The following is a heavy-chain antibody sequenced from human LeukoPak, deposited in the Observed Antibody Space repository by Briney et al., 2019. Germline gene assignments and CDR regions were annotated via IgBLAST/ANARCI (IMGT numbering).Heavy chain of an antibody. CDR1: GYTFTSYY. D-gene: IGHD3-22*01. CDR2: INPSGGST. V-gene: IGHV1-46*01. Sequence: ASVKVSCKASGYTFTSYYMHWVRQAPGQGLEWMGIINPSGGSTSYAQKFQGRVTITRDMSTSTVYMELSSLRSEDTAVYYCARLSQNYYDSRGFDYWGQGALVTVSS. J-gene: IGHJ4*02. CDR3: ARLSQNYYDSRGFDY.